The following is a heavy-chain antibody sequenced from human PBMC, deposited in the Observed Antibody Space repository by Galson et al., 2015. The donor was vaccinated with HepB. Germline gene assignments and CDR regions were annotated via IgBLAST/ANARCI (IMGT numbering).Heavy chain of an antibody. CDR2: INQDGGAR. CDR3: ARWSLAFDF. Sequence: SLRLSCAASGFTFTNYYMGWVRQAPGKGLEWVAYINQDGGARFYVDSVRGRFTISRDNVDNLLYLQMNSLRVEDTAVYYCARWSLAFDFWGQGTMLTVSS. J-gene: IGHJ3*01. CDR1: GFTFTNYY. V-gene: IGHV3-7*01.